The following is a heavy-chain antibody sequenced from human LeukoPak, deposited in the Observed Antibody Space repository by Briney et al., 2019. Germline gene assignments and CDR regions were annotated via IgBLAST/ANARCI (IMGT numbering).Heavy chain of an antibody. CDR3: ARAGDYYDSSGYYNWFDP. J-gene: IGHJ5*02. CDR1: GGSISSHY. CDR2: IYYSGST. D-gene: IGHD3-22*01. V-gene: IGHV4-59*11. Sequence: SETLSLTCTVSGGSISSHYWSWIRQPPGKGLEWIGYIYYSGSTNYNPSLKSRVTISVDTSKNQFSLKLSSVTAADTAVYYCARAGDYYDSSGYYNWFDPGGQGTLVTVSS.